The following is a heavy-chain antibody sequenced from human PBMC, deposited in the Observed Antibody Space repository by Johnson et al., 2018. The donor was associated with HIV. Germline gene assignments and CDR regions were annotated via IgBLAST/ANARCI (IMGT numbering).Heavy chain of an antibody. CDR3: ARASGFEM. CDR1: AFTFSSYA. Sequence: QVQLVESGGGLVQPGGSLRLSCAASAFTFSSYAMHWVRQAPGTGLEWVAVISYDGTNKYYADFVKGRFSISRDNSKNSLYLQMNSLRVDDTAVYYCARASGFEMWGQGTMVTVSS. J-gene: IGHJ3*02. CDR2: ISYDGTNK. V-gene: IGHV3-30*04. D-gene: IGHD1-26*01.